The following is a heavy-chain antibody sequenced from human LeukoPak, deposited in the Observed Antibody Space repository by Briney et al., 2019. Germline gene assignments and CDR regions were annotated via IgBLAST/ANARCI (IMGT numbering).Heavy chain of an antibody. CDR1: GGTFSSYA. V-gene: IGHV1-69*13. D-gene: IGHD2-2*01. CDR3: ARYPDIVVVPAAAAHYYYYGMDV. CDR2: IIPIFGTA. J-gene: IGHJ6*02. Sequence: SVKVSCKASGGTFSSYAISWVRQAPGQGLEWMGGIIPIFGTANYAQKFQGRVTITADESTSTAYMELSSLRSEDTAVYYCARYPDIVVVPAAAAHYYYYGMDVWGQGTTVTVSS.